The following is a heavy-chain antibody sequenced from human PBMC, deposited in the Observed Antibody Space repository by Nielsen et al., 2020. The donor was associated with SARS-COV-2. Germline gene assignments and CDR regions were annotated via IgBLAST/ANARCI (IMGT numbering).Heavy chain of an antibody. CDR1: GYTFTGYY. J-gene: IGHJ4*02. V-gene: IGHV1-24*01. CDR2: FDPEDGET. D-gene: IGHD3-10*01. Sequence: ASVKVSCKASGYTFTGYYMHWVRQAPGKGLEWMGGFDPEDGETIYAQKFQGRVTMTEDTSTDTAYMELSSLRSEDTAVYYCATDEVGGSGSAGYWGQGTLVTVSS. CDR3: ATDEVGGSGSAGY.